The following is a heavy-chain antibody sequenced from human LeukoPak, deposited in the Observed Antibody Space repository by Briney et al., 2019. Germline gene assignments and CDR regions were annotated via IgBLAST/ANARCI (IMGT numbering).Heavy chain of an antibody. J-gene: IGHJ4*02. V-gene: IGHV4-59*01. Sequence: SETLSLTCTVSGGSISSYYWSWIRQPPGKGLEWIGYIYYSGSTNYNPSLKSRVTISVDTSENQFSLKLSSVTAADTAVYYCARDRGIQLWVFDYWGQGTLVTVSS. CDR3: ARDRGIQLWVFDY. D-gene: IGHD5-18*01. CDR2: IYYSGST. CDR1: GGSISSYY.